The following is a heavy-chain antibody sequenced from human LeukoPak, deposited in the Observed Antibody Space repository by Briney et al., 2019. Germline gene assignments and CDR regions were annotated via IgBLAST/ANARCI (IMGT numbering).Heavy chain of an antibody. J-gene: IGHJ4*02. Sequence: PGGSLRLSCAASGFTFSSYAMNWVRQAPGKGLEWVSAISGSGGSTYYADSVKGRFTISRDNSKNTLYLQINSLRAEDTAVYYCATTRYYYDSTGYSNFDYWGQGTLVTVSS. CDR1: GFTFSSYA. D-gene: IGHD3-22*01. CDR3: ATTRYYYDSTGYSNFDY. CDR2: ISGSGGST. V-gene: IGHV3-23*01.